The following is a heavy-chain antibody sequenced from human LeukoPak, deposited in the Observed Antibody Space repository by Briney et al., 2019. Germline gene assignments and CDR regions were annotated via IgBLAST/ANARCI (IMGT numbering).Heavy chain of an antibody. J-gene: IGHJ2*01. Sequence: ASVKVSCKASGYTFTSYDINRVRQATGQGLEWMGWMNPNSGNTGYAQKFQGRVTMTRNTSISTAYMELSSLRSEDTAVYYCARGTDTKPFWYFDLWGRGTLVTVSS. D-gene: IGHD2-2*01. CDR2: MNPNSGNT. CDR1: GYTFTSYD. CDR3: ARGTDTKPFWYFDL. V-gene: IGHV1-8*01.